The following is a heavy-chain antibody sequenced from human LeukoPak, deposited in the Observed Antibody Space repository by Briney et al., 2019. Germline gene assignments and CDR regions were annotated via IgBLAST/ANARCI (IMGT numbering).Heavy chain of an antibody. CDR1: GGTFSSYA. V-gene: IGHV1-69*13. D-gene: IGHD5-18*01. Sequence: ASVKVSCKASGGTFSSYAISWVRQAPGQGLEWMGGIIPIFGTANYAQKFQGRVTITADESTSTAYMELSSLRSEDTAVYYCARPRGYSYGYGGPFDYWGQGTLATVSS. CDR3: ARPRGYSYGYGGPFDY. CDR2: IIPIFGTA. J-gene: IGHJ4*02.